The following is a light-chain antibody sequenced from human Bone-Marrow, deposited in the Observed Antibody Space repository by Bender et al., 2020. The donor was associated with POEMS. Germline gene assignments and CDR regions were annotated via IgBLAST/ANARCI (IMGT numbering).Light chain of an antibody. V-gene: IGLV1-44*01. CDR2: SSH. Sequence: QSVLTQPPSASGTPGQRVTISCSGGSSNIGAHAVNWYQHLPGTAPKLLIYSSHRRPSEVPDRFSGSRSGTSASLAISGLQSEDEADYYCQAWDSGTYVFGAGTKVTVL. CDR1: SSNIGAHA. J-gene: IGLJ1*01. CDR3: QAWDSGTYV.